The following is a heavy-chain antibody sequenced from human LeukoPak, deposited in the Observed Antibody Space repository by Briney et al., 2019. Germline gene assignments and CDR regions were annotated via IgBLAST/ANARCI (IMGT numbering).Heavy chain of an antibody. Sequence: SETLSLICTVSGGSISSYYWSWIRQPPGKGLEWIGYIYYSGSTNYNPSLKSRVTISVDTSKNQFSLKLSSVTAADTAVYYCARSSPYYYDSSGFAYWGQGTLVTVSS. CDR1: GGSISSYY. J-gene: IGHJ4*02. D-gene: IGHD3-22*01. CDR2: IYYSGST. CDR3: ARSSPYYYDSSGFAY. V-gene: IGHV4-59*01.